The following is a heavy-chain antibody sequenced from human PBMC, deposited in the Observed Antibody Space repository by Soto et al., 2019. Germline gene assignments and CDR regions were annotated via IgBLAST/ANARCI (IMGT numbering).Heavy chain of an antibody. J-gene: IGHJ3*02. CDR3: AKDGYCSGGSCYYPGDAYDI. CDR1: GYTFTSYY. CDR2: INPSGGST. Sequence: ASVKVSCKASGYTFTSYYMHWVRQAPGQGLEWMGIINPSGGSTSYAQKFQGRVTMTRDTSTSTVYMELSSLRSEDTAVYYCAKDGYCSGGSCYYPGDAYDIWGQGTMVTVSS. V-gene: IGHV1-46*01. D-gene: IGHD2-15*01.